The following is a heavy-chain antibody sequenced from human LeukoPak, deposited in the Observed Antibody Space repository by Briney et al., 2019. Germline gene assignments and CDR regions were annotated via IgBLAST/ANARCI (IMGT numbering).Heavy chain of an antibody. CDR2: IYYSGST. Sequence: SETLSLTCTVSGGSISSSFWSWIRQPPGKGLEWIGYIYYSGSTNYNPSLKSRVTISVDTSKNQFSLRLSSVTAADTAVYYCARDSGSGWYVLDSWGQGTLVSVSS. J-gene: IGHJ4*02. CDR1: GGSISSSF. CDR3: ARDSGSGWYVLDS. D-gene: IGHD6-19*01. V-gene: IGHV4-59*12.